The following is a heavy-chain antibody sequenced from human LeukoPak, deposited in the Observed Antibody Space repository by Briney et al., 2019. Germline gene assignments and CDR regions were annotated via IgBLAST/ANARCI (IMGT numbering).Heavy chain of an antibody. J-gene: IGHJ4*02. CDR2: ISSSSSYI. CDR1: GFSFRSYT. D-gene: IGHD4-17*01. CDR3: ARDTALDY. Sequence: SGGSLRLSCAASGFSFRSYTMDWVRQAPGKGLEWVSSISSSSSYIYYAESVKGRFTISRDNAKNSLFLQMTSLRAEDTGVYYCARDTALDYWGQGTLVTVSS. V-gene: IGHV3-21*01.